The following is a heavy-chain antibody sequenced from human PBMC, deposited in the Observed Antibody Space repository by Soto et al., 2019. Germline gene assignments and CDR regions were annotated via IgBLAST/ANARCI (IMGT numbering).Heavy chain of an antibody. CDR3: ARSRTARRVAQVTLDY. CDR1: GLTLSTSS. CDR2: IRRHTSVT. J-gene: IGHJ4*02. D-gene: IGHD2-21*02. Sequence: GSLRLSCAASGLTLSTSSMNWVRQAPGKGLEWISYIRRHTSVTAYADSVKGRFTISRDSAKNSLYLQMDSLRVEDTAVYYCARSRTARRVAQVTLDYWGQGTLVTVSS. V-gene: IGHV3-48*01.